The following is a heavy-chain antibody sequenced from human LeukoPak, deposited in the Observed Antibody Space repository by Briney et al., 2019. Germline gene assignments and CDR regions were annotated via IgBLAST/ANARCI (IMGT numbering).Heavy chain of an antibody. D-gene: IGHD3-9*01. V-gene: IGHV4-34*01. CDR3: ARRYFNWFYP. CDR2: INHSGGT. CDR1: GGSFSGYY. Sequence: KASETLSLTCAVYGGSFSGYYWSWIRQPPGKGLEWIGEINHSGGTNYNPSLKSRVTISVDTSKNQFSLKLSSVTAADTAVYYCARRYFNWFYPWGQGTLVTVSS. J-gene: IGHJ5*02.